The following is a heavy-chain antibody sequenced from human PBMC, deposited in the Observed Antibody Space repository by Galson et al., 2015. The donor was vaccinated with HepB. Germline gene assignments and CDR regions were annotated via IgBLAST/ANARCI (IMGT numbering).Heavy chain of an antibody. Sequence: SVKVSCKASGFTFTSSAVQWVRQARGQRLEWIGWIVVGSGNTNYAQKFQERVTITRDMSTSTAYMELSSLRSEDTAVYYCAAGPITMVRGVKSAQDYYYGMDVWGQGTTVTVSS. V-gene: IGHV1-58*01. CDR1: GFTFTSSA. D-gene: IGHD3-10*01. CDR2: IVVGSGNT. J-gene: IGHJ6*02. CDR3: AAGPITMVRGVKSAQDYYYGMDV.